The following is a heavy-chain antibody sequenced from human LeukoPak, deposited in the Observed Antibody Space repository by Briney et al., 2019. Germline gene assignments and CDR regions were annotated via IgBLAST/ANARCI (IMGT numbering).Heavy chain of an antibody. D-gene: IGHD1-7*01. CDR1: GGSFSGYY. CDR3: ARYNWNYASPWFDP. J-gene: IGHJ5*02. V-gene: IGHV4-34*01. CDR2: INHSGST. Sequence: SETLSLTCAVYGGSFSGYYWSWIRQPPGKGLEWIGEINHSGSTNYNPSLKSRVTIPVDTSKNQFSLKLSSVTAADTAVYYCARYNWNYASPWFDPWGQGTLVTVSS.